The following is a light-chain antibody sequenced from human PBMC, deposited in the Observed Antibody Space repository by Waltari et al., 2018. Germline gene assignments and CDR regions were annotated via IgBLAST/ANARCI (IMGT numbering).Light chain of an antibody. CDR3: MQALQTPLT. V-gene: IGKV2-28*01. Sequence: DIVMTQSPLSLPVTPGEPASISCRPSQSLLHSNGYNYLDWYLQKPGQSPQLLIYLRSNRASGVPDRFSGSGSGTDFTLKISRVEAEDVGVYYCMQALQTPLTFGGGTKVEIK. CDR2: LRS. CDR1: QSLLHSNGYNY. J-gene: IGKJ4*01.